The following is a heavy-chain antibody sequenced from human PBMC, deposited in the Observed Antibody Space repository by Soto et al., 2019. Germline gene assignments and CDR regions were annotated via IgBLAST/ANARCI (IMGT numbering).Heavy chain of an antibody. D-gene: IGHD2-21*01. CDR1: GAALIGGDYY. V-gene: IGHV4-31*03. CDR3: ARLRIATNNYKWFDP. CDR2: IYVTGAV. J-gene: IGHJ5*02. Sequence: SETLSLTCSFSGAALIGGDYYWSWIRQVPGKGLEWIGHIYVTGAVYYNPSLRDRITISQDTSERQFSLNLRLVTAADTAVYYCARLRIATNNYKWFDPWGQGTLVTVSS.